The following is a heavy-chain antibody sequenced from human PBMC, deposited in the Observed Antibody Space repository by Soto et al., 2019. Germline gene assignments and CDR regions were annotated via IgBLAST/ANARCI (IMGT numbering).Heavy chain of an antibody. V-gene: IGHV3-7*05. Sequence: EVQLVESGGDLVQPGGSLRLSCAASGFTFSTYWMSWVRQAPGKGLEWVANIKQDGSDKYYVDSVRGRFTISRDNAKNSLYLQMNSLSAADTAVYYCARSLGDWYLGNNWFDPWGQGTLVTVSS. J-gene: IGHJ5*02. D-gene: IGHD2-21*02. CDR1: GFTFSTYW. CDR2: IKQDGSDK. CDR3: ARSLGDWYLGNNWFDP.